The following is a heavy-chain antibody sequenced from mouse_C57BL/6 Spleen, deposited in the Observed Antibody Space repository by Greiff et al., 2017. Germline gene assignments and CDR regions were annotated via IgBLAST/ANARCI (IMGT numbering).Heavy chain of an antibody. J-gene: IGHJ4*01. CDR2: IHPNSGST. D-gene: IGHD2-4*01. CDR1: GYTFPSYW. V-gene: IGHV1-64*01. Sequence: QVQLQQSGAELVKPGATVKLSCKASGYTFPSYWMHWVKQRPGQGLEWIGMIHPNSGSTNYNEKFKSKATLTVDKSSSTAYMQLSSLTSEDSAVYYCAKHPVYDYDGKGAMDYWGQGTSVTVSS. CDR3: AKHPVYDYDGKGAMDY.